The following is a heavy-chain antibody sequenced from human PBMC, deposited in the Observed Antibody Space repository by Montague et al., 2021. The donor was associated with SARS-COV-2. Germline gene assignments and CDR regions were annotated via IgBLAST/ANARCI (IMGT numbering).Heavy chain of an antibody. CDR1: GFTFSSHA. V-gene: IGHV3-30-3*01. Sequence: SLRLSCAASGFTFSSHAMHWVRQAPGKGLEWVAVISYDGSNKYYADSVKGRFTISRDNSKNTLYLQMNSLRAEDTAVYYCARPSSGYGYYFDYWGQGTLVTVSS. D-gene: IGHD5-12*01. CDR3: ARPSSGYGYYFDY. J-gene: IGHJ4*02. CDR2: ISYDGSNK.